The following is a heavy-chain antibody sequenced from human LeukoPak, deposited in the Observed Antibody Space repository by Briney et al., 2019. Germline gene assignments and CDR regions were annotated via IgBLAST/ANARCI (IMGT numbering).Heavy chain of an antibody. CDR2: INAGNGNT. Sequence: ASVKVSCKASGYTFTSYAMHWVRQAPGQRLEWMGWINAGNGNTKYSQKFQGRVTITRDTSASTAYMELSSLRSEDTAVYYCAREGYSYGGYYFDYWGQGTLVTVSP. D-gene: IGHD5-18*01. CDR1: GYTFTSYA. V-gene: IGHV1-3*01. CDR3: AREGYSYGGYYFDY. J-gene: IGHJ4*02.